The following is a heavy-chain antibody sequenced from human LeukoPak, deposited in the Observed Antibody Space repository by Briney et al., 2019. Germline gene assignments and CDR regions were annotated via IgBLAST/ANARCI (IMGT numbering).Heavy chain of an antibody. CDR2: INAGNGNT. Sequence: GASVKVSCKASGYTFTSYAMHWVRQAPGQRLEWMGWINAGNGNTKYSQKFQGRVTITRDTSASTAYMELSSLRSEDTAVYYCARDGDYYDSSGYPDYWGQGTLVTVSS. V-gene: IGHV1-3*01. CDR1: GYTFTSYA. J-gene: IGHJ4*02. CDR3: ARDGDYYDSSGYPDY. D-gene: IGHD3-22*01.